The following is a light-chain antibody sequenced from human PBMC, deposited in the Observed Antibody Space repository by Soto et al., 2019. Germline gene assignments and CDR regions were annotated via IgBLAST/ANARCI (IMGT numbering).Light chain of an antibody. CDR3: SSFAGSYSPYV. J-gene: IGLJ1*01. Sequence: QSVLTQPPSASGSPGRSVTISCTGTSSDIGVYDFVSWYQQHPGKAPKVIIYQVNKRPSGVPDRFSGSKSGNTASLTVSGLRPEDGADYFCSSFAGSYSPYVFGAGTKVTVL. CDR2: QVN. CDR1: SSDIGVYDF. V-gene: IGLV2-8*01.